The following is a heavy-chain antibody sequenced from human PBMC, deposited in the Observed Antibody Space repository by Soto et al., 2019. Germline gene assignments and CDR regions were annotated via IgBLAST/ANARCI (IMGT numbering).Heavy chain of an antibody. J-gene: IGHJ4*02. V-gene: IGHV1-3*01. CDR1: GYTFTSYA. D-gene: IGHD3-22*01. CDR3: ARDPYYDSSGYSLGY. Sequence: QVQLVQSGAEVKKPGASVKVSCKASGYTFTSYAMHWVRQAPGQRLEWMGWINAGNGNTKYSQKFQRRVTITRDTSASTAYMELSSLRSEDTAVYYCARDPYYDSSGYSLGYWGQGTLVTVSS. CDR2: INAGNGNT.